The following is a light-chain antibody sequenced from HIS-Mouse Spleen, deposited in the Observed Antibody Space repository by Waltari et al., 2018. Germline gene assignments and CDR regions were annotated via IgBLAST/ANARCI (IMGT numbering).Light chain of an antibody. CDR1: SSDVGGYNY. CDR3: SSYAGSNNYV. CDR2: EVS. J-gene: IGLJ1*01. Sequence: QSALTQPPSASGSPGQSVTISCTGTSSDVGGYNYVPWYQQHPGKAPKRMIYEVSKRPSGVPDRFSGSKSGNTASLTVSGLQAEDEADYYCSSYAGSNNYVFGTGTKVTVL. V-gene: IGLV2-8*01.